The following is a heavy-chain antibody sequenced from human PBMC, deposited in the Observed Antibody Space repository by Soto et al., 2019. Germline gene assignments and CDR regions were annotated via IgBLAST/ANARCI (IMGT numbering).Heavy chain of an antibody. CDR3: ARAGGIAADGIDY. J-gene: IGHJ4*02. CDR2: IYSGGST. Sequence: PGGSLRLSCAASGFTVSSNYMSWVRQAPGKGLEWVSVIYSGGSTYYADSVKGRFTISRDNSKNTRYLQRNSLRDEDRDVYYCARAGGIAADGIDYWGQGPLVTVSS. D-gene: IGHD6-13*01. V-gene: IGHV3-53*01. CDR1: GFTVSSNY.